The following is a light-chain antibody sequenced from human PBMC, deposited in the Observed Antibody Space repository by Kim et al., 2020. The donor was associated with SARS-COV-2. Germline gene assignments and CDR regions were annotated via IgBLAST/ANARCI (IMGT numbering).Light chain of an antibody. Sequence: SYELTQPPSVSVAPGKTARITCGGNNIGSKSVLWYQQKPGQAPVLVIYYDSDRPSGIPERFSGSNSGNTATLTISRVEAGDEADYYCQVWDSSSDLRVFGGGTQLTVL. V-gene: IGLV3-21*04. CDR3: QVWDSSSDLRV. CDR1: NIGSKS. CDR2: YDS. J-gene: IGLJ3*02.